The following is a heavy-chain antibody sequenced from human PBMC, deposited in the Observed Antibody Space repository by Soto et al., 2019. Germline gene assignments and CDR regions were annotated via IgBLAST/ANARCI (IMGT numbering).Heavy chain of an antibody. J-gene: IGHJ6*02. D-gene: IGHD6-13*01. V-gene: IGHV1-69*13. CDR3: ARCRIAAAGKGYYYGMDV. CDR1: GGTFSSYA. Sequence: SVKVSCKASGGTFSSYAISWVRQAPGQGLEWMGGIIPIFGTANYAQKFQGRVTITADESTSTAYMELSSLRSEDTAVYYCARCRIAAAGKGYYYGMDVWGQGTTVTVSS. CDR2: IIPIFGTA.